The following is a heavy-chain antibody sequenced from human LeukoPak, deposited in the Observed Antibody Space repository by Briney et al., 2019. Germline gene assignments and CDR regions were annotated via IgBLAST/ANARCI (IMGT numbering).Heavy chain of an antibody. Sequence: GGSLRLSCAASGFTYSSYAMSWVRQAPGKGLEWVSAISVSGGSTYYADSVKGRFTISRDNSKNTLYLQMNSLRAEDTAVYYCAKDCIPYDSSGYYYFDYWGQGTLVTVSS. D-gene: IGHD3-22*01. V-gene: IGHV3-23*01. CDR2: ISVSGGST. CDR3: AKDCIPYDSSGYYYFDY. CDR1: GFTYSSYA. J-gene: IGHJ4*02.